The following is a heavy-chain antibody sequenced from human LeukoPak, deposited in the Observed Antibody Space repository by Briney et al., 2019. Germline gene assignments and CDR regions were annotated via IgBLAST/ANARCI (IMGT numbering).Heavy chain of an antibody. D-gene: IGHD3-10*01. CDR3: ARFRFGVFDY. Sequence: GGSLRLSCAASGFTFSDHYMDWVLQAPGKGLEWVGRTRNKANSYTTEYAASVKGRFTISRDDSKNSLYLQMNSLKTEDTAVYYCARFRFGVFDYWGQGTLVTVSS. CDR2: TRNKANSYTT. V-gene: IGHV3-72*01. J-gene: IGHJ4*02. CDR1: GFTFSDHY.